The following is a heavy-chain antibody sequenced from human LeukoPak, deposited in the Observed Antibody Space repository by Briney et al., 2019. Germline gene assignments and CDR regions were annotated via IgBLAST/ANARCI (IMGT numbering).Heavy chain of an antibody. Sequence: GGSLRLSCAGSGFTFNYFAIHWVRQAPGKGLEWVAVTSFDGTNKYYADSVRGRFTISRDNSNKTVYLQMNSLRADDTAVYYCASGIIFNPDYYYMDVWGKGTTVTVSS. V-gene: IGHV3-30-3*01. CDR3: ASGIIFNPDYYYMDV. CDR2: TSFDGTNK. J-gene: IGHJ6*03. D-gene: IGHD1-1*01. CDR1: GFTFNYFA.